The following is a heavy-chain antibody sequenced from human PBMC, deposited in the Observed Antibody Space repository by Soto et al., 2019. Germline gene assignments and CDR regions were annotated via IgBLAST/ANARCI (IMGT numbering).Heavy chain of an antibody. D-gene: IGHD3-10*01. J-gene: IGHJ4*02. CDR2: IYYSGST. CDR3: ARVMVRGVIPDY. V-gene: IGHV4-31*03. CDR1: GGSISSGGYY. Sequence: PSETLSLTCTVSGGSISSGGYYWSWIRQHPGKGLEWIGYIYYSGSTYYNPSPKSRVTISVDTSKNQFSLKLSSVTAADTAVYYCARVMVRGVIPDYWGQGTLVTVSS.